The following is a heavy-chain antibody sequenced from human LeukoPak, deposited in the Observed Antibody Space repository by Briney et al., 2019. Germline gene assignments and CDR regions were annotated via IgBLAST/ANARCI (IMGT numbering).Heavy chain of an antibody. J-gene: IGHJ4*02. Sequence: GGSLRLSCAASGFTVSSNYMSWVRQAPGKGLEWVSVIYSGGSTYYADSVKGRFTISRDNSKNTLYLQMNSLRAEDTAVYYCARDGSIGYSYGPPSHWGQGTRVIVSP. V-gene: IGHV3-66*01. CDR3: ARDGSIGYSYGPPSH. D-gene: IGHD5-12*01. CDR1: GFTVSSNY. CDR2: IYSGGST.